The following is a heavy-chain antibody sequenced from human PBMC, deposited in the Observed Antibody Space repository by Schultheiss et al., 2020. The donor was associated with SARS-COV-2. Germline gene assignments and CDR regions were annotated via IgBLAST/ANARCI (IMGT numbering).Heavy chain of an antibody. Sequence: GSLRLSCTVSGGSISSYYWSWIRQPPGKGLEWIGSIYYSGSTYYNPSLKSRVTISVDTSKNQFSLKLSSVTAADTAVYYCARDSKSSGYHWGQGTLVTVSS. CDR1: GGSISSYY. CDR2: IYYSGST. D-gene: IGHD6-19*01. J-gene: IGHJ4*02. CDR3: ARDSKSSGYH. V-gene: IGHV4-39*07.